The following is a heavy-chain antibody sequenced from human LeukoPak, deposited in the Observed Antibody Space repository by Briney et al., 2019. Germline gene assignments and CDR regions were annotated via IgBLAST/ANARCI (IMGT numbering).Heavy chain of an antibody. D-gene: IGHD6-13*01. J-gene: IGHJ4*02. CDR3: ARGTPQSSSCYDY. CDR2: IYYSGST. Sequence: PSETLSLTCTVSGGSISSSSYYWGWIRQPPGKGLEWIGSIYYSGSTYYNPSLKSRVTISVDTSKNQFSLKLNSVTAADTAVYYCARGTPQSSSCYDYWGQGTLVTVSS. CDR1: GGSISSSSYY. V-gene: IGHV4-39*07.